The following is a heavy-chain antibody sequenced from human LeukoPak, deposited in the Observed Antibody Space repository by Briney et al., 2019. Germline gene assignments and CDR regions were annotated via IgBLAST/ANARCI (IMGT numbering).Heavy chain of an antibody. J-gene: IGHJ4*02. CDR2: TYYRSKWYN. V-gene: IGHV6-1*01. D-gene: IGHD3-3*01. CDR1: GDSVSSNSAA. Sequence: SQTLSLTCAISGDSVSSNSAAWNWIRQSPSRGLEWLGRTYYRSKWYNDYAVSVKSRITINPDTSKNQFSLQLNSVTPEDAAVYYCARDGIPDFWSGLYYFGYWGQGTLVTVSS. CDR3: ARDGIPDFWSGLYYFGY.